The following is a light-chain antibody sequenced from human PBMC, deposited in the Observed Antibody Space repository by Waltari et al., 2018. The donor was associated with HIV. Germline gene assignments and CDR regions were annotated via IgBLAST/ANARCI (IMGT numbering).Light chain of an antibody. Sequence: MTQSPDSLAVSLGERATINCKSSQSVLYSSNNKNYLAWYQQKPGQPPKLLIYWASTRESGVPDRISGSGSGTDFTLTINSLQAEDVALYFCQQYYSTPPTFGGGTKVEIK. J-gene: IGKJ4*01. CDR2: WAS. V-gene: IGKV4-1*01. CDR3: QQYYSTPPT. CDR1: QSVLYSSNNKNY.